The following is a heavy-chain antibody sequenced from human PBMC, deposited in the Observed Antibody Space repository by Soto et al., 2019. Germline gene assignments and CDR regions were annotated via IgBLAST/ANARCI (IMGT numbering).Heavy chain of an antibody. Sequence: QVQLQQWGAGLLKPSETLSLTCAVYGGCFSGYYWSWIRQPPGKGLEWIGEINHSGSTNYNPSLKSRVTISVHTSKNQFSLKLSSVTAADTAVYYCARGRRITMVRGPTWGFDPWGQGTLVTVSS. V-gene: IGHV4-34*01. J-gene: IGHJ5*02. D-gene: IGHD3-10*01. CDR2: INHSGST. CDR1: GGCFSGYY. CDR3: ARGRRITMVRGPTWGFDP.